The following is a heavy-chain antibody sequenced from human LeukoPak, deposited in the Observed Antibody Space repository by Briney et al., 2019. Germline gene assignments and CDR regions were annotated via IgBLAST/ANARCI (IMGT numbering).Heavy chain of an antibody. D-gene: IGHD6-13*01. CDR3: AKTGSSSWGYFDY. CDR1: GFTFSTYG. V-gene: IGHV3-30*02. CDR2: IRNDGTIK. Sequence: GGTLRLSCAASGFTFSTYGMHWVRQAPGKGLEWVAFIRNDGTIKYYADSVKGRFTISRDNSKNTLYLQMNSLRAEDTAVYFCAKTGSSSWGYFDYWGQGTLVTVSS. J-gene: IGHJ4*02.